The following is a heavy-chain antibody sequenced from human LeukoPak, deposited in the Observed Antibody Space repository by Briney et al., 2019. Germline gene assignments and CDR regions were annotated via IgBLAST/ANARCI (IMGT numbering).Heavy chain of an antibody. D-gene: IGHD1-14*01. CDR2: IKQDGSEK. Sequence: GGSLTLSRAASGCTFSSYWMSWVRQAAGKGLEWVANIKQDGSEKYYVDSVKGRFTISRDNDKNSLYLQMNSLRVKDMAVYYWARRPPWDLPPYYFDYWGQGTLVTVSS. CDR3: ARRPPWDLPPYYFDY. J-gene: IGHJ4*02. V-gene: IGHV3-7*01. CDR1: GCTFSSYW.